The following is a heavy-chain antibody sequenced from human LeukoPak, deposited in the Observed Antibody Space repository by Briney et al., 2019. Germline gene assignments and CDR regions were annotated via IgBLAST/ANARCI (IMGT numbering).Heavy chain of an antibody. J-gene: IGHJ6*03. V-gene: IGHV3-21*01. CDR2: ISSSSSYI. D-gene: IGHD2-15*01. CDR3: ARDLAGYCSGGSCYTFYYYYYMEV. CDR1: GFTFSSYS. Sequence: GGSLRLSCAASGFTFSSYSMNWVRQAPGKGLEWVSSISSSSSYIYYADSVKGRFTISRDNAKNSLYLQMNSLRAEDTAVYYCARDLAGYCSGGSCYTFYYYYYMEVGGNGTTVTVSS.